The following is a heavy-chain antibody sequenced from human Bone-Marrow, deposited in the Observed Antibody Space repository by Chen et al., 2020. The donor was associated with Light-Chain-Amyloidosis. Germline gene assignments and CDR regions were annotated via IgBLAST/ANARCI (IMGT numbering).Heavy chain of an antibody. V-gene: IGHV5-51*01. Sequence: QSGPEVKKPGESLKTPCKGSGYTFPNYWIGWVSQSPGKGLEWMGVIYPEXSDARYXXXXXXXXXXXXXXXXXXXXXXXXXXXXXXXAMYYCARRRDGYNFDYWGQGTLVT. J-gene: IGHJ4*02. CDR3: ARRRDGYNFDY. D-gene: IGHD2-21*01. CDR1: GYTFPNYW. CDR2: IYPEXSDA.